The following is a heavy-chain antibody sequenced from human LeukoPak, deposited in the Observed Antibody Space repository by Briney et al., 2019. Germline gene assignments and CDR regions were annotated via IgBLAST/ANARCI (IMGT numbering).Heavy chain of an antibody. Sequence: GGSLRLSCAASGFTFSSYAMHWVRQAPGKGLEWVAVILYGGSNKYYADSVKGRFTISRDNSKNTLYLQMNSLRAEDTAEYYCARGQDYYDSSGRGYYFDFWGQGTLVTVSS. J-gene: IGHJ4*02. D-gene: IGHD3-22*01. CDR2: ILYGGSNK. CDR1: GFTFSSYA. CDR3: ARGQDYYDSSGRGYYFDF. V-gene: IGHV3-30*01.